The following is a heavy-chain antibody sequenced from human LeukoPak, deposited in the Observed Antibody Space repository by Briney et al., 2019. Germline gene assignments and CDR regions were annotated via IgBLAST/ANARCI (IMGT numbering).Heavy chain of an antibody. CDR2: ISSSSGTI. CDR1: GFIFSRYA. CDR3: ARTPFY. J-gene: IGHJ4*02. V-gene: IGHV3-48*01. Sequence: GGSLRLSCEASGFIFSRYAIKWVRQVPGKGLEWVSYISSSSGTIYYADSVKGRFTISRDNAKNSLYLQMNSLRAEDTAVYYCARTPFYWGQGILVTVPS.